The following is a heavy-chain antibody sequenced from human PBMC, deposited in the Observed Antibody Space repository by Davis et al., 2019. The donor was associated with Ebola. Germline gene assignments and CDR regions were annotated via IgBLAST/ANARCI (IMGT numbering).Heavy chain of an antibody. CDR2: TYYRSKWYN. J-gene: IGHJ4*02. CDR1: GDSVSRKSGA. CDR3: ARHGSGSRYVDFDY. V-gene: IGHV6-1*01. D-gene: IGHD1-26*01. Sequence: SQTLSLTCAISGDSVSRKSGAWNWIRQSPSRGLEWLGRTYYRSKWYNEYAVSVKSRITINPDTSKNQFSLQLSSVTAADTAVYYCARHGSGSRYVDFDYWGQGTLVTVSS.